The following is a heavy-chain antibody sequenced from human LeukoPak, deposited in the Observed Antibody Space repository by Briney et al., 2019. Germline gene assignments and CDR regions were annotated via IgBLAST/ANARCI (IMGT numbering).Heavy chain of an antibody. CDR1: GFTVSSNY. V-gene: IGHV3-53*01. CDR2: IYSGGNT. Sequence: GGSLRLSCPVSGFTVSSNYMNWVRQAPGKGLEWVSIIYSGGNTYYADSVKGRFTISRDNAKNSLYLQMNSLRAEDTAVYYCARDRYFYYYGMDVWGQGTTVTVSS. J-gene: IGHJ6*02. CDR3: ARDRYFYYYGMDV.